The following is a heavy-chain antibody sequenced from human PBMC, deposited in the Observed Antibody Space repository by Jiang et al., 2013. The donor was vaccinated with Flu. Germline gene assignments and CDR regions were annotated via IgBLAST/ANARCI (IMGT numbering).Heavy chain of an antibody. CDR3: ARHGVCSGGNCLAFWFDP. J-gene: IGHJ5*02. D-gene: IGHD2-15*01. CDR2: MHYGGGT. CDR1: GVSISNAY. Sequence: GPGLVKPSETLSLTCTVAGVSISNAYWSWIRQPPGKGLEWIGYINMHYGGGTNYNPSLKSRLTLSADTSKNQFSLTLKSVTAADTAVYYCARHGVCSGGNCLAFWFDPWGQGTLVTVFS. V-gene: IGHV4-59*08.